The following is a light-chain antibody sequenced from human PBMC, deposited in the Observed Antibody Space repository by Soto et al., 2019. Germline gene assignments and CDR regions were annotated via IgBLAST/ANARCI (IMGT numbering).Light chain of an antibody. CDR3: QQYFEWPPMT. CDR2: GAS. Sequence: EVVMTQSPATLSVSPGERATLSCRASETVATNLAWYQQKPGQAPRLLISGASTRAAAISDRFRGSGSGTDFTLTISSLRSEDSAIYYCQQYFEWPPMTFGQGTKVEI. CDR1: ETVATN. J-gene: IGKJ1*01. V-gene: IGKV3-15*01.